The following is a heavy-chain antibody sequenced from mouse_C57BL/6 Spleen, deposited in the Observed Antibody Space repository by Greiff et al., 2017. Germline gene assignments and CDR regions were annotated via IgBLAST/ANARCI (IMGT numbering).Heavy chain of an antibody. V-gene: IGHV1-26*01. Sequence: EVQLQQSGPELVKPGASVKISCKASGYTFTDYYMNWVKQSHGKSLEWIGDINPNNGGTSYNQKFKGKATLTVDKSSSTAYMELRSLTSEDSAVYYCAGDGSSQFAYWGQGTLVTVSA. D-gene: IGHD1-1*01. CDR3: AGDGSSQFAY. J-gene: IGHJ3*01. CDR1: GYTFTDYY. CDR2: INPNNGGT.